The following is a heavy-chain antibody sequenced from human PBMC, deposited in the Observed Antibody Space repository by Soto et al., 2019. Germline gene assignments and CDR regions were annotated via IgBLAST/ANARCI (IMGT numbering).Heavy chain of an antibody. J-gene: IGHJ6*02. D-gene: IGHD3-3*01. V-gene: IGHV3-30-3*01. CDR3: ARDQADYDFWSGFYYYGMDV. CDR2: ISYDGSNK. CDR1: VFTFSRYA. Sequence: GGSLRLACPASVFTFSRYAMHWVRQGPGKGLEWVAVISYDGSNKYYADSVKGRFTISRDNSKNTLYLQMNSLRAEDTAVYYCARDQADYDFWSGFYYYGMDVWGQGTTVTVSS.